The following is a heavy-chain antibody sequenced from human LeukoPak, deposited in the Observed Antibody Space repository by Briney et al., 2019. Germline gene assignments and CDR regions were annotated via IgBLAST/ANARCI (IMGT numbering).Heavy chain of an antibody. CDR3: ARNRSVTTTPGFDH. CDR2: IYHSGST. D-gene: IGHD4-17*01. J-gene: IGHJ4*02. Sequence: TSETLSLTCAVSGYSIRSGDYWGWIRQSPGKGLEWIGSIYHSGSTHYNPSLKSRVTISVDTSKNQFSLMLSSVTAADTAVYSCARNRSVTTTPGFDHWGQGTLVTVSS. V-gene: IGHV4-38-2*01. CDR1: GYSIRSGDY.